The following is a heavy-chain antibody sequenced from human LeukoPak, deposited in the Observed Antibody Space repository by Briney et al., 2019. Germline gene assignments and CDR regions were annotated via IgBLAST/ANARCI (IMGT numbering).Heavy chain of an antibody. J-gene: IGHJ4*02. CDR3: ATGLQGAVAGTLDY. CDR1: GFRFSSYA. Sequence: GGSLKLSCAASGFRFSSYAMSWVRQAPGKGLEWVSAISGSGVSTYYADSVKGRFTISRDNSKNTLYLQMSSLRAEDTAVYYCATGLQGAVAGTLDYWGQGTLVTVSS. D-gene: IGHD6-19*01. V-gene: IGHV3-23*01. CDR2: ISGSGVST.